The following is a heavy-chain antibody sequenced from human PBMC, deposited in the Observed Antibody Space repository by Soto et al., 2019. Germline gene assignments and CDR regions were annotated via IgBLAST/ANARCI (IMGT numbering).Heavy chain of an antibody. Sequence: QVQLQQWGAGLLKPSETLSLTCAVYGGSFSGYYWSWIRQPPGKGLECIGEINHSGSTNYNPSLKSRVTISVDTSKNQFSLKLSSVTAADTAVYYCARGIAVAGSLKPNWFDPWGQGTLVTVSS. CDR3: ARGIAVAGSLKPNWFDP. CDR1: GGSFSGYY. D-gene: IGHD6-19*01. J-gene: IGHJ5*02. CDR2: INHSGST. V-gene: IGHV4-34*01.